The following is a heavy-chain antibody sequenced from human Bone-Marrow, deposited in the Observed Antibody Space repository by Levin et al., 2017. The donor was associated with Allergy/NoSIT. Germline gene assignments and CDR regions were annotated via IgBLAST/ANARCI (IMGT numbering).Heavy chain of an antibody. V-gene: IGHV3-30*04. CDR2: ISKDGNNK. D-gene: IGHD3-3*01. J-gene: IGHJ6*02. Sequence: SLKISCAASGFTFSTYPMHWVRQAPGKGLEWVAVISKDGNNKNYADSVSGRFIVSRDNSKNTMSLQMNSLRGDDTAVYHCARTPRRHYDFWSGSFYVMDVWGQGTTVTVS. CDR3: ARTPRRHYDFWSGSFYVMDV. CDR1: GFTFSTYP.